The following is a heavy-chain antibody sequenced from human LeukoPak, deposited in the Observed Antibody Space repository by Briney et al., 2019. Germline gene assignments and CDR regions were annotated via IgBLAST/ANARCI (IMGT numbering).Heavy chain of an antibody. CDR3: ASSSIAAVRVVHY. CDR2: IYSSGST. D-gene: IGHD6-13*01. Sequence: SETLSLTCTVSGGSISSYYLSWVRQPPGKGLEWIGSIYSSGSTTYNPSLKSRVTISGDTSKNKFSLKVSSVTAAHTAVYYCASSSIAAVRVVHYWGQGNLVTVSS. J-gene: IGHJ4*02. V-gene: IGHV4-59*08. CDR1: GGSISSYY.